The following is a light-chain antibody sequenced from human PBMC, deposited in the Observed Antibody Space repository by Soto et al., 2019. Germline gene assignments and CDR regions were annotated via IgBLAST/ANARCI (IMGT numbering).Light chain of an antibody. V-gene: IGKV1-39*01. CDR3: QQSHSTTLFT. CDR2: AAS. J-gene: IGKJ2*01. Sequence: DIQMTQSPSSLSASIGDRVTISCRASQSISSHLNWYQQKPGKAPKVLIYAASRLQSGVPSRFSGSGSGTDFTLTISSLQPEDFATYSCQQSHSTTLFTFGQGTKLEIK. CDR1: QSISSH.